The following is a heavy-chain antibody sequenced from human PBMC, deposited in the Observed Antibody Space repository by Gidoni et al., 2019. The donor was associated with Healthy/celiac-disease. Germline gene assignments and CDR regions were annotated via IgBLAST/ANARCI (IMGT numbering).Heavy chain of an antibody. V-gene: IGHV4-4*02. CDR3: ARGAYSSSSGNWFDP. D-gene: IGHD6-6*01. Sequence: QVQLQESGPGLVKPSGTLSLTCAVSGGSISSSNWWSWVRQPPGKGLEWSGESYHSGSTSYNPSRKSRVTISVDKSKNHFSLKLSSVTAADTAVYYCARGAYSSSSGNWFDPWGQGTLVTVSS. CDR1: GGSISSSNW. CDR2: SYHSGST. J-gene: IGHJ5*02.